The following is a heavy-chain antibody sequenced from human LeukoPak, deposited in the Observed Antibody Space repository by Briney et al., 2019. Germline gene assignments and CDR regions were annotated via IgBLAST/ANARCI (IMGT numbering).Heavy chain of an antibody. V-gene: IGHV2-70*11. D-gene: IGHD4-11*01. Sequence: SGPTLVNPTQTLTLTCTFSGFSLSASGMCVTWIRQPPGKALEWLARIDWDDYKYYSASLKTRLTISKDTSKNQVVLTMTNMDPVDTATYYCARTITTTVAFDYWGLGILVTVSS. CDR3: ARTITTTVAFDY. J-gene: IGHJ4*02. CDR2: IDWDDYK. CDR1: GFSLSASGMC.